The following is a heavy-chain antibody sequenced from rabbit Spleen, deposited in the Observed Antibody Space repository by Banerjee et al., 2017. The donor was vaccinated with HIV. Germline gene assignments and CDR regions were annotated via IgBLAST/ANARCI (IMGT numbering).Heavy chain of an antibody. CDR1: GFSFNSGYD. CDR2: IGTAEGST. CDR3: ARERKSGYAGYGYHL. Sequence: QSLEESGGGLVQPEGSLALTCKASGFSFNSGYDMCWVRQAPGKGLEWIGIIGTAEGSTYYASWVNGRFTISSDNDQNTVFLEVTSLTASDTATYFCARERKSGYAGYGYHLWGQGTLVTVS. D-gene: IGHD7-1*01. J-gene: IGHJ3*01. V-gene: IGHV1S43*01.